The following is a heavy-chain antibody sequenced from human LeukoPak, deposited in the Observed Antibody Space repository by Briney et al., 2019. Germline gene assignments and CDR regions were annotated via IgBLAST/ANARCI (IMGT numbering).Heavy chain of an antibody. D-gene: IGHD3-9*01. J-gene: IGHJ2*01. CDR3: AHSFYDILTGPWGACWYFDL. Sequence: TLSLTCTVSGGSISSYYWSWIRQPPGKALEWLALIYWNDDKRHSPSLKSRLTITKDTSKNQVVLTMTNMDPVDTATYYCAHSFYDILTGPWGACWYFDLWGRGTLVTVSS. CDR1: GGSISSYYW. V-gene: IGHV2-5*01. CDR2: IYWNDDK.